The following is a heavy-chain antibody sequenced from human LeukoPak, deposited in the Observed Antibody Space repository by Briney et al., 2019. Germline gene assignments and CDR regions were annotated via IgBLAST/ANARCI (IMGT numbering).Heavy chain of an antibody. CDR1: GFTFSSYW. CDR2: ISGSGGST. V-gene: IGHV3-23*01. CDR3: AKSHLTLGIAVAAPYNWFDP. Sequence: GGSLRLSCAASGFTFSSYWMHWVRQAPGKGLEWVSAISGSGGSTYYADSVKGRFTISRDNSKNTLYLQMNSLRAEDTAVYYCAKSHLTLGIAVAAPYNWFDPWGQGTLVTVSS. J-gene: IGHJ5*02. D-gene: IGHD6-19*01.